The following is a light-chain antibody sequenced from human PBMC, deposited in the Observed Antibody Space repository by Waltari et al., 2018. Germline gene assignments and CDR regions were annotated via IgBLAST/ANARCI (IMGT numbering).Light chain of an antibody. CDR2: EVN. CDR3: FPYANPRPLL. Sequence: QSALTQPASVSGSPGQSITLSCTGTSNDIGDYDLFSWYQHLPGKAPKLVLYEVNKRPSGISYRFPGSKSGKPASLTLVGLQAGDEAVYLWFPYANPRPLLFGGGNKLTVL. V-gene: IGLV2-14*01. J-gene: IGLJ2*01. CDR1: SNDIGDYDL.